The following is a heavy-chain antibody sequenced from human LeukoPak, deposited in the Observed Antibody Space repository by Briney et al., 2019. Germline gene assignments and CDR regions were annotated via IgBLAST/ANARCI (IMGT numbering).Heavy chain of an antibody. CDR1: GYTFTSYG. CDR3: ARVLVLHYYYYMDV. Sequence: GASVKVSCKASGYTFTSYGISCVRQAPGQGLEWRGWISAYNGNTNYAQKLQGRVTMTTDTTTRTAYMELRSLRSDDTAVYYCARVLVLHYYYYMDVWGKGTTVTVSS. J-gene: IGHJ6*03. D-gene: IGHD6-13*01. V-gene: IGHV1-18*01. CDR2: ISAYNGNT.